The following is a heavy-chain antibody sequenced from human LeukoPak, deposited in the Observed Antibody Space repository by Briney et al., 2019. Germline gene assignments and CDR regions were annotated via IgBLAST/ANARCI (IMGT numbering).Heavy chain of an antibody. CDR1: GFTFSRYG. CDR3: ARDTRERGYSYGCMDY. Sequence: GGSLRLTCAASGFTFSRYGMHWVRQAPGKGLEWVAVIWYDGSNKYYADSVKGRFTISRDNSKNTLYLQMNSLRAEDTAVYYCARDTRERGYSYGCMDYWGQGTLVTVSS. D-gene: IGHD5-18*01. CDR2: IWYDGSNK. J-gene: IGHJ4*02. V-gene: IGHV3-33*01.